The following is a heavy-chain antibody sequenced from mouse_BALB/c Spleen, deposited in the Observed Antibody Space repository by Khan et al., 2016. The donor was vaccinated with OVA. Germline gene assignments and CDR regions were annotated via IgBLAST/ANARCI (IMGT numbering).Heavy chain of an antibody. Sequence: QQSGAELVKPGASVKLSCKASGYTFSSYYLYWVKQRPGQGLEWIGEINPNNDGTNFNEKFKSKATLTVDKSSSTAYMQLSSLTSEDSAVYYCTRSGYGSFAYWGQGTLVTVSA. CDR3: TRSGYGSFAY. CDR1: GYTFSSYY. V-gene: IGHV1S81*02. J-gene: IGHJ3*01. CDR2: INPNNDGT. D-gene: IGHD2-2*01.